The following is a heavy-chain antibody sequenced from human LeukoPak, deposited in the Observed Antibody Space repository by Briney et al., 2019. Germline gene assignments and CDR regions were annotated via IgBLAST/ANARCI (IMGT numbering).Heavy chain of an antibody. D-gene: IGHD3/OR15-3a*01. CDR2: ISGDGGST. Sequence: PGGSLRLSCAASGFTFDDYAMHWVRQAPGKDLEWVSLISGDGGSTYYADSVKGRFTISRDNSKNSLYLQMNSLRTEDTALYYCAKDRTGPYYYYGMDVWGQGTTVTVSS. J-gene: IGHJ6*02. CDR3: AKDRTGPYYYYGMDV. CDR1: GFTFDDYA. V-gene: IGHV3-43*02.